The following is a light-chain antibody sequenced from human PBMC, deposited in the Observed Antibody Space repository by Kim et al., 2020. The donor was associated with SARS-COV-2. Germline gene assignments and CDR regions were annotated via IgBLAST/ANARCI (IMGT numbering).Light chain of an antibody. V-gene: IGLV1-40*01. CDR1: GSNIGSDYV. CDR3: QSYDSNLRGAV. CDR2: SND. Sequence: QRVTISCSGTGSNIGSDYVVHWYHQLPGAAPKVVIYSNDKRPSGVPDRFSGSQSGPSASLAITGLQPDDEGYYYCQSYDSNLRGAVFGGGTQLTVL. J-gene: IGLJ3*02.